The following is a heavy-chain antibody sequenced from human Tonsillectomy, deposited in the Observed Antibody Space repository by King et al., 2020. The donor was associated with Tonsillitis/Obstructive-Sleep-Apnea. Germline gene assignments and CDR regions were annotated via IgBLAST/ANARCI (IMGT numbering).Heavy chain of an antibody. J-gene: IGHJ3*02. V-gene: IGHV4-59*01. CDR1: GGSISSYY. CDR2: IYYSGST. D-gene: IGHD6-6*01. CDR3: ARAISSSSFAFDI. Sequence: VQLQESGPGLVKPSETLSLTCTVSGGSISSYYWSWIRQPPGKGLEWIGYIYYSGSTNYNPSLKSRVTISVDTSANQFSLKLSSVTAADTAVYYCARAISSSSFAFDIWGQGTMVTVSS.